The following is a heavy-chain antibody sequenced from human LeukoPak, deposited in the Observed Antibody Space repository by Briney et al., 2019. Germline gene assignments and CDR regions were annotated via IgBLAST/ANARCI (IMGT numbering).Heavy chain of an antibody. CDR3: ARIPDIVATISTVTTSMDV. V-gene: IGHV1-24*01. J-gene: IGHJ6*02. D-gene: IGHD5-12*01. CDR2: FDPEDGET. Sequence: ASVTVSCTVSGYTLTELSMHWVRQAPGKGLEWMGGFDPEDGETIYAQKFQGRVTMTEDTSTDTAYMELSSLRSEDTAVYYCARIPDIVATISTVTTSMDVWGQGTTVTVSS. CDR1: GYTLTELS.